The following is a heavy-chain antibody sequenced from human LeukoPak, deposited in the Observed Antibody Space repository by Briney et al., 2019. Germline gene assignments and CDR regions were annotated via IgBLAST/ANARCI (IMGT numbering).Heavy chain of an antibody. CDR2: ISSSGSTI. J-gene: IGHJ4*02. V-gene: IGHV3-48*01. D-gene: IGHD3-9*01. CDR3: ARGHWFAHLDY. Sequence: GGSLRLSRGASGFTFGTYWMSWVRLAPGKGLEWVSYISSSGSTIYYADSVKGRFTISRDNSKNTLFLQMNSLRAEDTAVYYCARGHWFAHLDYWGQGTLVTVSS. CDR1: GFTFGTYW.